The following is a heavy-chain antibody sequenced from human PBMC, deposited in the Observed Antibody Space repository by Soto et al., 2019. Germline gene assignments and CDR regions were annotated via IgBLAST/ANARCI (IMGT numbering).Heavy chain of an antibody. V-gene: IGHV1-8*02. D-gene: IGHD6-13*01. J-gene: IGHJ6*02. Sequence: GASVKVSCKASGYTFTSYAMHWVRQAPGQRLEWMGWMNPNSGNTGYAQKFQGRVTMTRNTSISTAYMELSSLRSEDTAVYYCARRGYSSSWYYYYYYGMDVWGQGTTVTVSS. CDR3: ARRGYSSSWYYYYYYGMDV. CDR2: MNPNSGNT. CDR1: GYTFTSYA.